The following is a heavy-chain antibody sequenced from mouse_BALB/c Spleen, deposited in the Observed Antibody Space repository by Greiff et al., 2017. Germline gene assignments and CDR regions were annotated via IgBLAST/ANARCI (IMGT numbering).Heavy chain of an antibody. Sequence: QVQLQQPGAELVRPGASVKLSCKASGYTFTSYWMNWVKQRPEQGLEWIGRIDPYDSATHYNQKFKDKAILTVDKSSSTAYMQLSSLTSEDSAVYYCAREFSGNPFAYWGQGTLVTVSA. CDR1: GYTFTSYW. CDR2: IDPYDSAT. CDR3: AREFSGNPFAY. D-gene: IGHD2-1*01. V-gene: IGHV1-52*01. J-gene: IGHJ3*01.